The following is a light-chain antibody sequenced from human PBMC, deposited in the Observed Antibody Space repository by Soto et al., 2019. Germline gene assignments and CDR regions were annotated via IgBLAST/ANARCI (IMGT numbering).Light chain of an antibody. CDR1: QSISDY. V-gene: IGKV3-11*01. Sequence: EIVLTQSPATLSLSPGERATLSCRAGQSISDYLAWYQQRPGQAPRLLIFDASNRATGVPARFSGGGSWTDFTLIISSLEPEDFAVYYWQQRVKCPPTFGGGTKVEI. CDR2: DAS. CDR3: QQRVKCPPT. J-gene: IGKJ4*01.